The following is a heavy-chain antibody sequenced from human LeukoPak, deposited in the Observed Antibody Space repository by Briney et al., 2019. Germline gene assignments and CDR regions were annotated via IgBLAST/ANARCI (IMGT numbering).Heavy chain of an antibody. J-gene: IGHJ3*02. D-gene: IGHD2-15*01. CDR3: ICCSGGGCQHGAFDS. V-gene: IGHV3-21*01. CDR2: ISGSSNYI. CDR1: GFTFSSYS. Sequence: GGSLRLSCAASGFTFSSYSMSWVRQAPGKGLEWVSSISGSSNYIYYADSVKGRFTISRDNAKNSLYLQINSLRAEDMAVYFCICCSGGGCQHGAFDSWGQGTLVTVSS.